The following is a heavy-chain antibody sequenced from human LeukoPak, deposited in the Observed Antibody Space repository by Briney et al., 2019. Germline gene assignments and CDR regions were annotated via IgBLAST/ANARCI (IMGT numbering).Heavy chain of an antibody. V-gene: IGHV1-2*02. CDR3: ARSRGYCTNGVCYREFDY. J-gene: IGHJ4*02. Sequence: ASVKVSCKASVYIFTTYFIHWVRQAPGQGLEWMGWINPNSGGPNYAQKFQGRVTMTRDTSISTAYMDLSGLRSDDTAVYYCARSRGYCTNGVCYREFDYWGQGTLVTVSS. D-gene: IGHD2-8*01. CDR1: VYIFTTYF. CDR2: INPNSGGP.